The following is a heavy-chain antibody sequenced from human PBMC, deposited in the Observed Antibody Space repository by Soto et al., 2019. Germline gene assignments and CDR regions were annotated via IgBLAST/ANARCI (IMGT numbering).Heavy chain of an antibody. CDR3: ARQGITGTTRTFWFDP. Sequence: GASVKVSCKASGDTFTGYYMHWVRQAPGQGLEWMGWINPNSGGTNYAQKFQGWVTMTRDTSISTAYMELSRLRSDDTAVYYCARQGITGTTRTFWFDPWGQGTLVTVSS. CDR1: GDTFTGYY. J-gene: IGHJ5*02. D-gene: IGHD1-7*01. V-gene: IGHV1-2*04. CDR2: INPNSGGT.